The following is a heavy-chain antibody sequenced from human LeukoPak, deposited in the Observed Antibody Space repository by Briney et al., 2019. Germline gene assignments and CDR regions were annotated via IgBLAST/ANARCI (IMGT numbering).Heavy chain of an antibody. CDR2: IYYSGST. J-gene: IGHJ6*03. V-gene: IGHV4-59*01. CDR3: ARRTPHYYMDV. CDR1: GGSISSYY. Sequence: SETLSLTCTVSGGSISSYYWSWIRQPPGKGLEWIGYIYYSGSTNYNPSLKIRVTISVDTSKNQFSLNLSSVTAADTAVYYCARRTPHYYMDVWGKGTTVTVSS.